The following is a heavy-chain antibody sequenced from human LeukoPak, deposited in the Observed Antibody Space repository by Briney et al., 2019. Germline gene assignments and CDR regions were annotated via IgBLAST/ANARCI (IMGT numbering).Heavy chain of an antibody. CDR2: INNDGSST. D-gene: IGHD2-15*01. CDR1: GFTFSSYW. V-gene: IGHV3-74*01. Sequence: GGSLRLSCAASGFTFSSYWMHWVRQAPGKGLVWVSRINNDGSSTIYADSVKGRFTISRDNSKNMLYLQMNSLRAEDTAVYFCARHMTPESTTPYYYGMDVWGQGTTVTVSS. CDR3: ARHMTPESTTPYYYGMDV. J-gene: IGHJ6*02.